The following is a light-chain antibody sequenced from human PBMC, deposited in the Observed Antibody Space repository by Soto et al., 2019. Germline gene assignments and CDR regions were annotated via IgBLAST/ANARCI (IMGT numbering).Light chain of an antibody. Sequence: DIQLTQSPSFLSASVGDRVTITCRASQGISSYLAWCQQKPGKAPKLLIYAASTLQSGVPSRFSGSGSGTEFTLTISSLQPEDFAIYYCQQFKSYPLTFGGGTKVEIK. CDR2: AAS. V-gene: IGKV1-9*01. J-gene: IGKJ4*01. CDR1: QGISSY. CDR3: QQFKSYPLT.